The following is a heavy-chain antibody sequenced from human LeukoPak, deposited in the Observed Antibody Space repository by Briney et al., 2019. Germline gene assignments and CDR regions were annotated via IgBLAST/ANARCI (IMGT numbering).Heavy chain of an antibody. CDR3: ARDHGDSSGYFFSYFDY. Sequence: GGSLRLSCAASEFTFSSYSMNWVRQAPGKGLEWVSYITNSGNSKSYADSVKGRFTISRDNAKNSLYLQMNSLRAEDTAVYYCARDHGDSSGYFFSYFDYWGQGTLVTVSS. D-gene: IGHD3-22*01. CDR1: EFTFSSYS. J-gene: IGHJ4*02. V-gene: IGHV3-48*04. CDR2: ITNSGNSK.